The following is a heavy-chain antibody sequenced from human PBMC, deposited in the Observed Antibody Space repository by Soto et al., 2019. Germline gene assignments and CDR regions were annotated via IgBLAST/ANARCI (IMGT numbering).Heavy chain of an antibody. V-gene: IGHV3-21*01. CDR2: ISSSSSYI. D-gene: IGHD5-18*01. CDR3: ARDGYADTAMADYYYYYMDV. Sequence: GGSLRLSCAASGFTFSSYSMNWVRQAPGKGLEWVSSISSSSSYIYYADSVKGRFTISRDNAKNSLYLQMNSLRAEDTAVYYCARDGYADTAMADYYYYYMDVWGKGTTVTVSS. J-gene: IGHJ6*03. CDR1: GFTFSSYS.